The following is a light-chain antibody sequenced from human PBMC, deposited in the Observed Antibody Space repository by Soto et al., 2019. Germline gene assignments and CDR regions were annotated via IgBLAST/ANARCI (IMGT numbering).Light chain of an antibody. CDR2: DVT. Sequence: QAVVTQPPSASGSPGQSVTISCTGTLSDIGAYDLVSWYQQYPGKAPKLMIYDVTNRPSGVPNRFSGSKSGNTASLTVSGLQAEDEAHYYCSSYAGSNNYVFGTGTKLTVL. V-gene: IGLV2-8*01. CDR1: LSDIGAYDL. CDR3: SSYAGSNNYV. J-gene: IGLJ1*01.